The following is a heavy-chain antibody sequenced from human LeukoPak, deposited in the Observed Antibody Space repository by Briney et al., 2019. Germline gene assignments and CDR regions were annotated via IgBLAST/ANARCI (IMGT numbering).Heavy chain of an antibody. CDR2: IYYSGST. D-gene: IGHD3-22*01. CDR3: ARIYYDSSGYGTYWYFDL. CDR1: GGSISSYY. J-gene: IGHJ2*01. V-gene: IGHV4-59*01. Sequence: SETLSLTCTVSGGSISSYYWSWIRQPPGKGLEWIGYIYYSGSTNYNPSLKSRVTISVDTSKNQFSLKLSSVTAADTAVYYCARIYYDSSGYGTYWYFDLWGRGTLVTVSS.